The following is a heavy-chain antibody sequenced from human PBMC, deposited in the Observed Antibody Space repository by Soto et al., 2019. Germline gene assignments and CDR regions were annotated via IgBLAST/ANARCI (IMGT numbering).Heavy chain of an antibody. J-gene: IGHJ3*02. CDR1: GFTFSSAG. Sequence: GGSLRLSCAASGFTFSSAGMHWFRQAPGKGLVWVSRINSDGSSTSYADSVKGRFTISRDNAKNSLYLQMNSLRAEDTAVYYCASTRGQWLVGPNAFDIWGQGTMVTVSS. CDR3: ASTRGQWLVGPNAFDI. CDR2: INSDGSST. D-gene: IGHD6-19*01. V-gene: IGHV3-74*01.